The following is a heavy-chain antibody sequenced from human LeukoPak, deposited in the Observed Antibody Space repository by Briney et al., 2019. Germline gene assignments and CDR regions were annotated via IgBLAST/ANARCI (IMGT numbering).Heavy chain of an antibody. Sequence: ASVKDSCKASGYTFTSYDINWVRQATGQGLEWLGWMNPSSGNTGYAQKFQGRVTMTRDTSISTAYMELSSLRSEDTAVYYCARGRVVVVPAAEADYFDYWGQGTLVTVSS. D-gene: IGHD2-2*01. CDR3: ARGRVVVVPAAEADYFDY. J-gene: IGHJ4*02. CDR1: GYTFTSYD. V-gene: IGHV1-8*01. CDR2: MNPSSGNT.